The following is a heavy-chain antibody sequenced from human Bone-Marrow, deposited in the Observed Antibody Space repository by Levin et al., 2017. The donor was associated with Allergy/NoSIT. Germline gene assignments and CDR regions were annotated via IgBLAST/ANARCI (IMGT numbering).Heavy chain of an antibody. CDR1: GFSLSTSGVG. V-gene: IGHV2-5*02. J-gene: IGHJ4*02. CDR3: AHRRGGYNWNDADFDY. Sequence: SGPTLVKPTQALALTCTFSGFSLSTSGVGVGWIRPPPGKALECLALIYWDDDKRYSPSLKSRLTVTKDTSKNQVVLTMTNMDPADTATYYCAHRRGGYNWNDADFDYWGQGTPVTVSS. CDR2: IYWDDDK. D-gene: IGHD1-1*01.